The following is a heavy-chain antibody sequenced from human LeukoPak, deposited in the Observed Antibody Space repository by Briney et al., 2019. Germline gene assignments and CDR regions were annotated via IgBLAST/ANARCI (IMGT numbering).Heavy chain of an antibody. CDR1: GVTVRNNY. CDR3: AAFCPEGV. Sequence: GGSLRLSCAASGVTVRNNYMTWGRDTPGKGLEWVSLIYSRGSTSYADSVRGRFTSSRDSSKNTLYLQLNSLRAEDTAVYYCAAFCPEGVWGQGTTVTVSS. V-gene: IGHV3-66*01. D-gene: IGHD3-3*02. J-gene: IGHJ6*02. CDR2: IYSRGST.